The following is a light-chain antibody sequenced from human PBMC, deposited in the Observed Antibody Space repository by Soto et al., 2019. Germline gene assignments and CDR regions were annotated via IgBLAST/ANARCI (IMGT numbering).Light chain of an antibody. CDR3: QQSYSTLWT. Sequence: DIQMTQSPSSLSASVGDRVTITCRASQSISSYLNWYQQKPGKAPKLLIYAAFSLQSGVPSRLSGSGSGTDFTLTISSLQPEDFATYYCQQSYSTLWTFGQGTKVDIK. J-gene: IGKJ1*01. CDR1: QSISSY. CDR2: AAF. V-gene: IGKV1-39*01.